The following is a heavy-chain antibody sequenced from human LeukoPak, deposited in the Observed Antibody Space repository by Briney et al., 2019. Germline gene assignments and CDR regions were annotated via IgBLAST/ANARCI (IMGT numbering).Heavy chain of an antibody. CDR2: IRYDGSNK. V-gene: IGHV3-30*02. D-gene: IGHD6-13*01. CDR1: GFTFSSYG. CDR3: AKRVSYSDSAAYFDY. Sequence: GGSLRLSCAASGFTFSSYGMHWVRQAPGKGLEWVAFIRYDGSNKYYADSVKGRFTISRDNSKNTLYLQMNSLRAEDTAVFYCAKRVSYSDSAAYFDYWGQGTLVTVSS. J-gene: IGHJ4*02.